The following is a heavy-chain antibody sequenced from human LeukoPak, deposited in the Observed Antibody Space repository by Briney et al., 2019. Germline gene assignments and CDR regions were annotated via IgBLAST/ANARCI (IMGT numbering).Heavy chain of an antibody. CDR2: INHSGST. V-gene: IGHV4-34*01. CDR3: ARGEMATIEDAFDI. Sequence: SETLSLTCAVYGGSFSGYYWSWIRQPPGKGLEWIGEINHSGSTNYNPSLKSRVTISVDTSKNQFSLKLSSVTAADTAMYYCARGEMATIEDAFDIWGQGTLVTVSS. D-gene: IGHD5-24*01. J-gene: IGHJ3*02. CDR1: GGSFSGYY.